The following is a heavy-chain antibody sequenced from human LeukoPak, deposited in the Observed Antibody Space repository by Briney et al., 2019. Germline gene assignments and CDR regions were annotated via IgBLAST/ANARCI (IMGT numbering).Heavy chain of an antibody. CDR2: ISGSGGST. CDR1: GFTFSSYA. Sequence: PGGSLRLSCAASGFTFSSYAMSWVRQAPGKGLEWVSAISGSGGSTYYADSVKGRFTISRDNSKNTLYLQMNSLRAEDTAVYYCARGSITIFGVVIPLDYWGQGTLVTVSS. J-gene: IGHJ4*02. V-gene: IGHV3-23*01. D-gene: IGHD3-3*01. CDR3: ARGSITIFGVVIPLDY.